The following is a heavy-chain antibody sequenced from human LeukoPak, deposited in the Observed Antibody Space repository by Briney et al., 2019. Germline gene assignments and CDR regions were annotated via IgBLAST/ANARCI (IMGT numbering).Heavy chain of an antibody. Sequence: SETLSLTCAVSAASISNYYWSWIRQAPGKGLEWIGYISTSGSTNYNPSLKSRVSMSLDTSKNRFSLNLNFVTAADTAVYYCASPRSGYRYTFDYWGQGALVTVSS. CDR3: ASPRSGYRYTFDY. V-gene: IGHV4-4*09. J-gene: IGHJ4*02. CDR1: AASISNYY. CDR2: ISTSGST. D-gene: IGHD3-22*01.